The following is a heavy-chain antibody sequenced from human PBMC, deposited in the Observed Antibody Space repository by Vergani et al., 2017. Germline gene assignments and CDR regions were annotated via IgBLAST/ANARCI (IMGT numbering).Heavy chain of an antibody. J-gene: IGHJ4*02. V-gene: IGHV3-33*01. D-gene: IGHD3-10*01. Sequence: QVQLVESGGGVVQPGRSLRLSCAASGFTFSSYAMHWVRQAPGKGLEWVAVIWYDGSNKYYADSVKGRFTISRDNSKNTLYQQMNSLRAEDTAVYYCARDRSPPYYYGSVSSNFYFDYWGQGTLVTGSS. CDR1: GFTFSSYA. CDR2: IWYDGSNK. CDR3: ARDRSPPYYYGSVSSNFYFDY.